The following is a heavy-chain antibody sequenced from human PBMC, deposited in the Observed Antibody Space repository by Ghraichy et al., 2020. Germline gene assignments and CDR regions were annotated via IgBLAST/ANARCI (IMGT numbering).Heavy chain of an antibody. CDR1: GFNFTRYS. J-gene: IGHJ6*02. D-gene: IGHD1-26*01. V-gene: IGHV3-48*01. CDR2: ISSTGRTI. CDR3: ARLRAVGATKDGMDV. Sequence: GGSLRLSCAGSGFNFTRYSISWVRQAPGKGLEWISFISSTGRTISYADSVKGRFTISRDNAKNSLYLQMHSLRAEHTAVYYCARLRAVGATKDGMDVWGQGTTVTVSS.